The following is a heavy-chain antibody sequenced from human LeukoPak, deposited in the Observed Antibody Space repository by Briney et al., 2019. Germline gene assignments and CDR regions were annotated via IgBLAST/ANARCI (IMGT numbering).Heavy chain of an antibody. CDR3: ARDRGGYDFLGYFAY. V-gene: IGHV4-59*01. CDR2: IYYSGST. Sequence: SETLSLTCTVSGGSISSYYWSWIRQPPGKGLEWIGYIYYSGSTNYNPSLKSRVTISVDTSKNQFSLKLSSVTAADTAVYYCARDRGGYDFLGYFAYWGQGTLVTVSS. CDR1: GGSISSYY. J-gene: IGHJ4*02. D-gene: IGHD5-12*01.